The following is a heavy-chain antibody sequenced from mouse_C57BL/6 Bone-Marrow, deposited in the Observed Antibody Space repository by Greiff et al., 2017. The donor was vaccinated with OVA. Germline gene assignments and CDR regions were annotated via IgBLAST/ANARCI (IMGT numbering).Heavy chain of an antibody. CDR1: GYAFSSSW. Sequence: VQLQQSGPELVKPGASVKISCKASGYAFSSSWMNWVKQRPGKGLEWIGRISPGDGDTNYNGKFKGKATLTADKSSSTAYMQLSSLKSEDSAVYFCARWGGWLLRYYFDYWGQGTTLTVSS. CDR3: ARWGGWLLRYYFDY. J-gene: IGHJ2*01. CDR2: ISPGDGDT. V-gene: IGHV1-82*01. D-gene: IGHD2-3*01.